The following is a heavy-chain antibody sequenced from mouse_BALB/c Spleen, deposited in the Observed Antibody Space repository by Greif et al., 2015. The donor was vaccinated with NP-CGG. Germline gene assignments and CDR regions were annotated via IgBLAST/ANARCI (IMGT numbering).Heavy chain of an antibody. CDR2: IRNKANGYTT. V-gene: IGHV7-3*02. Sequence: EVKLVESGGGLVLPGGSLRLSCATSGFTFTDYYMSWVRQPPGKALEWLGFIRNKANGYTTEYSASVKGRFTISRDNSQSILYLQMNTLRAEDSATYYCARVYGSRGDWYFDVWGAGTTVTVSS. CDR1: GFTFTDYY. D-gene: IGHD1-1*01. CDR3: ARVYGSRGDWYFDV. J-gene: IGHJ1*01.